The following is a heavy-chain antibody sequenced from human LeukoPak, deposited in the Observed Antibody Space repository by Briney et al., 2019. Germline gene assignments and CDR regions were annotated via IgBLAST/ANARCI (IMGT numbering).Heavy chain of an antibody. CDR2: IIPMFGTA. D-gene: IGHD3-22*01. V-gene: IGHV1-69*06. CDR3: ARGYYDSSDFEYLQH. Sequence: ASVTVSCKASGGTFSSYEISWVRQAPGQGLEWMGGIIPMFGTAKYTQKFQGRVTITADKSTSTAYMELSSLRSDDTAVFYCARGYYDSSDFEYLQHWGQGTLVTVSS. J-gene: IGHJ1*01. CDR1: GGTFSSYE.